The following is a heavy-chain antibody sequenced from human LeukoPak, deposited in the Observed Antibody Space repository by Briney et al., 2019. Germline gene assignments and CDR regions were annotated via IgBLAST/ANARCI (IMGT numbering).Heavy chain of an antibody. CDR2: ISAAGGST. CDR1: GFTFSDYS. V-gene: IGHV3-23*01. CDR3: AKRVAASSGANDY. J-gene: IGHJ4*02. D-gene: IGHD5-18*01. Sequence: GGSLRLSCAASGFTFSDYSMNWVRQAPGKGLEWVSAISAAGGSTYYADSVKGRFTISRDNSKDTLYLQMNSLRAEDTAVYYCAKRVAASSGANDYWGQGTLVTVSS.